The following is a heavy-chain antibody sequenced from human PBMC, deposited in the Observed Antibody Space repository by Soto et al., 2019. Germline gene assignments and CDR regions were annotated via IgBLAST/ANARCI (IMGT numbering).Heavy chain of an antibody. Sequence: QVQLVQSGAEVKKPGASVKVSCKASGYNFKSFDINRVRQASGQGLGWMGWLKPSSGEAGYAEKFQGRLTMTRDTSTNTVSREARRLPSEATAVYYGVRDNWSSNLDYFGMDVWGHGTTVIVS. V-gene: IGHV1-8*02. CDR1: GYNFKSFD. D-gene: IGHD3-3*01. CDR3: VRDNWSSNLDYFGMDV. J-gene: IGHJ6*02. CDR2: LKPSSGEA.